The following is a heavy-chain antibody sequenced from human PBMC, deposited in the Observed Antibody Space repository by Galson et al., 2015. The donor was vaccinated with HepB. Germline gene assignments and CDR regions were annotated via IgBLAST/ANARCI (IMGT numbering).Heavy chain of an antibody. CDR3: ARGHRAHPIAVAFPFDP. CDR2: INAGNGNT. J-gene: IGHJ5*02. D-gene: IGHD6-19*01. V-gene: IGHV1-3*01. CDR1: GYTFTSYA. Sequence: SVKVSCKASGYTFTSYAMHWVRQAPGQRLEWMGWINAGNGNTKYSQKFQGRVTITRDTSASTAYMELSSLRSEDTAVYYCARGHRAHPIAVAFPFDPWGQGTLVTVSP.